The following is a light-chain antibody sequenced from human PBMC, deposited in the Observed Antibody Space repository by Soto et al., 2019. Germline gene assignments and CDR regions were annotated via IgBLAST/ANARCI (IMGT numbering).Light chain of an antibody. CDR1: QGTSRY. J-gene: IGKJ5*01. CDR2: GAS. CDR3: QQYSTSSIS. V-gene: IGKV3-20*01. Sequence: ENVLTQSPGTLSLSPGERATLSCRASQGTSRYLSWYQQRPGQAPRLLIYGASSSVNGIPARFSGSGSGAVLTLTISRLEPEDFSVYYCQQYSTSSISFGQGTRLEIK.